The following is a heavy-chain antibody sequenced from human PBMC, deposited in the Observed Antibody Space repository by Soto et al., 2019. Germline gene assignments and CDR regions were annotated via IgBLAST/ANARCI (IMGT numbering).Heavy chain of an antibody. D-gene: IGHD6-19*01. CDR3: NSVTAADKAMSYCARLAVAGLAVAGRPATDF. V-gene: IGHV4-34*01. CDR1: GGSFSDYY. CDR2: INHSGSS. Sequence: QVHLQQWGAGLLKPSETLSLTYTVYGGSFSDYYGSWIRQPPGKGLEWIGEINHSGSSKYTPALKRRVIISANTSKNQFSLKLRSVTAANQLSLKLNSVTAADKAMSYCARLAVAGLAVAGRPATDFWGQGALVTVSS. J-gene: IGHJ4*02.